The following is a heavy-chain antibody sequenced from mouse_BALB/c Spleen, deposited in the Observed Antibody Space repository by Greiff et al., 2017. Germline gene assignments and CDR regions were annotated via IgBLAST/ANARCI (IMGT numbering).Heavy chain of an antibody. Sequence: QVQLKQSGAELARPGASVKMSCKASGYTFTSYTMHWVKQRPGQGLEWIGYINPSSGYTNYNQKFKDKATLTADKSSSTAYMQLSSLTSEDSAVYYCARCPITTVVAYYAMDYWGQGTSVTVSS. V-gene: IGHV1-4*01. D-gene: IGHD1-1*01. CDR3: ARCPITTVVAYYAMDY. CDR1: GYTFTSYT. J-gene: IGHJ4*01. CDR2: INPSSGYT.